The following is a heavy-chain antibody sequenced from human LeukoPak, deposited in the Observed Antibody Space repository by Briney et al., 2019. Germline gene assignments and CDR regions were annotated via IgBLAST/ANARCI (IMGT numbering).Heavy chain of an antibody. J-gene: IGHJ4*02. V-gene: IGHV3-30*04. CDR1: GFTFSSYA. CDR2: ISYDGGNK. D-gene: IGHD3-9*01. Sequence: GRSLRLSCAASGFTFSSYAMHWVRQAPGKGLEWVAVISYDGGNKYYADSVKGRFTISRDNSKNTLYLQMNSLRAEDTAVYYCARGVRYFDYWGQGTLVTVSS. CDR3: ARGVRYFDY.